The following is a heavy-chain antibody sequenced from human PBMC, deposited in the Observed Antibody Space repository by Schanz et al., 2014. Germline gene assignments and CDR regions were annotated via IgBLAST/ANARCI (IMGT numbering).Heavy chain of an antibody. D-gene: IGHD2-21*02. CDR1: GFTFSSHW. CDR2: INSVGSNT. V-gene: IGHV3-74*01. Sequence: EVQLVQSGGGLVQPGGSLRLSCAASGFTFSSHWMHWVRQDPGKGLVWVARINSVGSNTDYADSVKGRFTISRDNSKNTVYIQMNSLRAEDTAVYYCARGGTAYYFDDWGQGTLVTVAS. CDR3: ARGGTAYYFDD. J-gene: IGHJ4*02.